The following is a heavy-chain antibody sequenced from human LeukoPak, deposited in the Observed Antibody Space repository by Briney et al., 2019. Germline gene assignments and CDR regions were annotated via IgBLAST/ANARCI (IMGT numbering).Heavy chain of an antibody. D-gene: IGHD3-22*01. V-gene: IGHV4-38-2*02. J-gene: IGHJ3*02. Sequence: SETLSLTCTVSGYSISSGYYWGWIRQPPGKGLEWIGNIHHSGSTYYNPSLKSRVTISVDTSKNQFSLKLSSVTAADTAVYYCARVSNLFDSSGYIDAFDIWGQGTMVTVSS. CDR3: ARVSNLFDSSGYIDAFDI. CDR1: GYSISSGYY. CDR2: IHHSGST.